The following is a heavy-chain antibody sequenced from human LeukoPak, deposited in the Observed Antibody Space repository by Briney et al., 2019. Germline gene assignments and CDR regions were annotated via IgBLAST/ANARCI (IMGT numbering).Heavy chain of an antibody. CDR3: AREYSGSYREFDY. D-gene: IGHD1-26*01. V-gene: IGHV4-4*07. J-gene: IGHJ4*02. CDR2: IYTSGST. Sequence: PSETLSLTCTVSGGSISSYYWSWIRQPAGKGLEWIGRIYTSGSTNYNASLKSRVSMSVDTSKNQFSPKLSSVTAADTAVFYCAREYSGSYREFDYWGQGTLVTVSS. CDR1: GGSISSYY.